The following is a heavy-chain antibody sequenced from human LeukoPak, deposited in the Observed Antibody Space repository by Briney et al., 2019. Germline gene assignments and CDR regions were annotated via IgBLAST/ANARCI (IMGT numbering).Heavy chain of an antibody. V-gene: IGHV4-39*07. D-gene: IGHD6-13*01. CDR3: ARVAAAGNYYFDY. CDR1: GGSISSSSYY. J-gene: IGHJ4*02. CDR2: IYYSGST. Sequence: SETLSLTCTVSGGSISSSSYYWGWIRQPPGKGLKWIGSIYYSGSTYYNPSLKSRVTISIDTSKNQFSLKLSSVTAADTAVYFCARVAAAGNYYFDYWGQGTLVTVSS.